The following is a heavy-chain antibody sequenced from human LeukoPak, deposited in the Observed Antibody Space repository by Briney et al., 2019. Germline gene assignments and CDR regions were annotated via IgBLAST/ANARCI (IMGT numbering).Heavy chain of an antibody. D-gene: IGHD6-19*01. CDR3: AKKVAQSLAVAN. J-gene: IGHJ4*02. CDR2: ISDSGGST. V-gene: IGHV3-23*01. CDR1: GFSFSDYA. Sequence: GGSLRLSCAASGFSFSDYAMVWVRQAPGKGLEWVSAISDSGGSTYYADSVKGRFTISRDNSKNTLYLQMNSLRAEDTAVYYCAKKVAQSLAVANWGQGTLVTVSS.